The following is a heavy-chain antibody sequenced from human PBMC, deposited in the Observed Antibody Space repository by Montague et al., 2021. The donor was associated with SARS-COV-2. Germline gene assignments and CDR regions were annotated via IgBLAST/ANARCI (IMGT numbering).Heavy chain of an antibody. CDR2: SYTSGSI. J-gene: IGHJ4*02. D-gene: IGHD1-26*01. CDR3: AREWGSYSGRFDY. V-gene: IGHV4-61*02. Sequence: TLSLTCTVSGDSITSGSYYWNWDRQPAGKGLEWVGRSYTSGSIEYXXXLESRLTISVDTSKNQFSLKLSSVTAADTAVYFCAREWGSYSGRFDYWGQGALVTVSS. CDR1: GDSITSGSYY.